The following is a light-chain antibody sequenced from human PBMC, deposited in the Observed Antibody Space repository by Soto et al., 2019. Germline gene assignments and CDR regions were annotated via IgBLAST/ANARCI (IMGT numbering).Light chain of an antibody. CDR3: QQLYSYPVT. Sequence: DIQLTPSPSFLSASVGDTVTITCRASQGITTYLAWYQQKPGKAPNLLIYDAFTVQSGVPSRFSGSGSGTEFTLSISSLQPEDSATYYCQQLYSYPVTFGQGPRLEIK. V-gene: IGKV1-9*01. J-gene: IGKJ5*01. CDR1: QGITTY. CDR2: DAF.